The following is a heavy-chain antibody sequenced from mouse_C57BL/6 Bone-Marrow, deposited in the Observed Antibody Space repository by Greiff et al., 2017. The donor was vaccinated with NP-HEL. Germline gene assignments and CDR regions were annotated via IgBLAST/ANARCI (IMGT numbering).Heavy chain of an antibody. D-gene: IGHD1-1*01. Sequence: QVQLKESGPGLVAPSQCLSMSCTVSGFSLTSSGVSWVRQTPGKGLEWLGVIGGDGGTNYHSALISSLGISNDNSKSQGILKLNRLQTDDTATYDCAKRGDGSSHEWYCEVWGTGTTVTVSS. CDR1: GFSLTSSG. V-gene: IGHV2-3*01. CDR3: AKRGDGSSHEWYCEV. CDR2: IGGDGGT. J-gene: IGHJ1*03.